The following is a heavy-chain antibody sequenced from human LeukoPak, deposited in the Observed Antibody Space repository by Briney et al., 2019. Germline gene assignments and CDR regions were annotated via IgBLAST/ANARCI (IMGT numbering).Heavy chain of an antibody. D-gene: IGHD3-3*01. J-gene: IGHJ4*02. CDR2: IYYSGST. Sequence: SETLSLTCTVSGGSISSSSYYWGWIRQPPGKGLEWIGSIYYSGSTYYNPSPKSRVTISVDTSKNQFSLKLSSVTAADTAVYYCARVSWGVVIGFDYWGQGTLVTVSS. V-gene: IGHV4-39*07. CDR1: GGSISSSSYY. CDR3: ARVSWGVVIGFDY.